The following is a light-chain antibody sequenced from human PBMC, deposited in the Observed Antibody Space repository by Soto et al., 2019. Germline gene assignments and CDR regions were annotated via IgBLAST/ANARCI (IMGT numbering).Light chain of an antibody. Sequence: DIQMTQSPSTLSASVGDRVTITCRASQSISSWLAWYQQKPGKAPKLLIYDASSLESGVPSRFSGSGSGTEFTLTISSLQPDDFATYYCQQYNSWLTFGQGTKVEIK. CDR1: QSISSW. J-gene: IGKJ1*01. V-gene: IGKV1-5*01. CDR2: DAS. CDR3: QQYNSWLT.